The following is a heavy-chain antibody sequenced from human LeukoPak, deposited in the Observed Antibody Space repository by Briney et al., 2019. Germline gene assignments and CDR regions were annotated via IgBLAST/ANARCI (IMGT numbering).Heavy chain of an antibody. CDR3: ARESSGWYFDY. Sequence: PGGSLRLSCAASGFTFSSYWMSWVRQAPGKGLEWVANIKKDGSEKYYVDSVKGRFTISRDNAKNSLYLQMNSLRAEDTAVYYCARESSGWYFDYWGQGTLVTVSS. CDR1: GFTFSSYW. J-gene: IGHJ4*02. V-gene: IGHV3-7*01. CDR2: IKKDGSEK. D-gene: IGHD6-19*01.